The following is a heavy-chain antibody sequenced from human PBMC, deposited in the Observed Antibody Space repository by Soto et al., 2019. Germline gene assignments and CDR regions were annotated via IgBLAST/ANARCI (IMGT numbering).Heavy chain of an antibody. CDR3: ARGPTGWYGYDY. V-gene: IGHV3-33*01. D-gene: IGHD6-19*01. CDR1: GGIFHGYG. CDR2: IRFDGSNE. Sequence: PGGSLRLSCAVPGGIFHGYGMHWVRQAPGKGLEWVAIIRFDGSNEEYADSVKGRFTISRDNSKNTLYLQMNTLGAEDTAVHYCARGPTGWYGYDYWGQGTLVTVSS. J-gene: IGHJ4*02.